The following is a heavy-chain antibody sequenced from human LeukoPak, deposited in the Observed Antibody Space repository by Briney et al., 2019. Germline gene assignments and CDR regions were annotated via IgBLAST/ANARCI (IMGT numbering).Heavy chain of an antibody. V-gene: IGHV4-38-2*02. Sequence: SETLSLTCTVSGYSINSGYYWGWIRQPPGKGLEWIGSMFHSGGTHYNPSLKSRVTISIDTAKNQFSLKLNSVTPADTAVYYCARAHYGDFVDFWGQGTLLTVSS. CDR2: MFHSGGT. CDR1: GYSINSGYY. CDR3: ARAHYGDFVDF. J-gene: IGHJ4*02. D-gene: IGHD4-17*01.